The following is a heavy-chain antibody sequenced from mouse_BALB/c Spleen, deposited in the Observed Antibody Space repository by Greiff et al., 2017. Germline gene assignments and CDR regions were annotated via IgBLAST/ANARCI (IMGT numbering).Heavy chain of an antibody. CDR3: ARTARATLYAMDY. CDR1: GYTFTDYN. D-gene: IGHD3-2*01. Sequence: VQLQQSGPELVKPGASVKISCKASGYTFTDYNMHWVKQSHGKSLEWIGYIYPYNGGTGYNQKFKSKATLTVDNSSSTAYMELRSLTSEDSAVYYCARTARATLYAMDYWGQGTSVTVSS. V-gene: IGHV1S29*02. J-gene: IGHJ4*01. CDR2: IYPYNGGT.